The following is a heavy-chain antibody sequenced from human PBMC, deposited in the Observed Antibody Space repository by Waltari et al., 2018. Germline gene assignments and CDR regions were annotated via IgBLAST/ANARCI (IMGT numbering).Heavy chain of an antibody. CDR2: IYSGGNT. J-gene: IGHJ4*02. CDR3: ARDDSYGQFMRFDF. D-gene: IGHD5-18*01. CDR1: GLTVSRNY. V-gene: IGHV3-53*01. Sequence: EVQLVESGGGLIQPGGSLRLSCEASGLTVSRNYMSWVRQAPGKGLEGLSAIYSGGNTFYADSVKGRFNISIDNSKNTLYLQMNSLRVDDTAVYYCARDDSYGQFMRFDFWGQGTVVTVSS.